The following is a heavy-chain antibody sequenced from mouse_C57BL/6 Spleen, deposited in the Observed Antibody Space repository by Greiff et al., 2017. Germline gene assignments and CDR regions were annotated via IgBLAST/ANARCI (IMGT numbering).Heavy chain of an antibody. Sequence: EVQLQQSGPELVKPGASVKISCKASGYTFTDYYMNWVKQSHGKSLEWIGDINPNNGGTSYNQKFKGKATLTVDKSSSTAYMELRSLTSEDSAVXYCARLGYDGAMDYWGQGTSVTVSA. V-gene: IGHV1-26*01. D-gene: IGHD3-1*01. CDR1: GYTFTDYY. CDR2: INPNNGGT. J-gene: IGHJ4*01. CDR3: ARLGYDGAMDY.